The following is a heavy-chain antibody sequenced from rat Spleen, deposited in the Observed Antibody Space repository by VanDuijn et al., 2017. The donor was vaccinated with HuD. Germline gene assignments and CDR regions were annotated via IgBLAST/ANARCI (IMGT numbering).Heavy chain of an antibody. CDR3: TKMPPTGMGYFDY. CDR1: GFTFSDYY. D-gene: IGHD1-7*01. CDR2: ISNDGTST. Sequence: EVQLVESDGGLVQPGRSLKLSCIASGFTFSDYYMAWVRQAPTKGLEWVATISNDGTSTYYRDSVRGRFTISRDFAESTLYLQLDSLRSEDTATYYCTKMPPTGMGYFDYWGQGVMVTVSS. J-gene: IGHJ2*01. V-gene: IGHV5-20*01.